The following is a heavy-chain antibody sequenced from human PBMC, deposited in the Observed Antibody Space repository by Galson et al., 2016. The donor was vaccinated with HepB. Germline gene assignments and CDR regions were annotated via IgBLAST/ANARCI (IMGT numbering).Heavy chain of an antibody. J-gene: IGHJ5*01. D-gene: IGHD2-2*01. CDR2: IYHTGTS. CDR3: ARASVVPGGRMVFDS. V-gene: IGHV4-4*02. CDR1: GASINSSNW. Sequence: SETLSLTCAVSGASINSSNWWTWVRQAPEKGLEWIGEIYHTGTSNNNPSLLSRFSMSIDNSRNQLSLNLNSVTAADTAVYYCARASVVPGGRMVFDSWGQGILVTGSA.